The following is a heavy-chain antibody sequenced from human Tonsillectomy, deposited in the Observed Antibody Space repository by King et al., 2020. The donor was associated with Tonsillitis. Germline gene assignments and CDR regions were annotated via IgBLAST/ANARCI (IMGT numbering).Heavy chain of an antibody. CDR2: IHPSGGST. D-gene: IGHD7-27*01. J-gene: IGHJ6*03. CDR1: GYSFTSYY. CDR3: ARSRGILGMDV. V-gene: IGHV1-46*03. Sequence: VQLVESEAEVKKPGASVKVSCKASGYSFTSYYIYWVRQAPGQGLEWMGIIHPSGGSTSYAQKFQGRVTMTRDTSTSTVYMDLSSLRSEDTAVYYCARSRGILGMDVWGKGTTVTVSS.